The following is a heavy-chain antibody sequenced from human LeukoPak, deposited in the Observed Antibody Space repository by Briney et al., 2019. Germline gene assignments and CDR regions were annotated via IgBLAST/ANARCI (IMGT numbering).Heavy chain of an antibody. Sequence: ASVKVSCKASGYTFTDYYMYWVRQTPGQGLEWMGWIRPRSGDTDYGKKFQGRVTMTRDTSTTTAYKELSRLKSDDTAVYFCARGHEVTASFDYWGQGTMVTVSS. V-gene: IGHV1-2*02. J-gene: IGHJ4*02. CDR3: ARGHEVTASFDY. D-gene: IGHD2-21*02. CDR2: IRPRSGDT. CDR1: GYTFTDYY.